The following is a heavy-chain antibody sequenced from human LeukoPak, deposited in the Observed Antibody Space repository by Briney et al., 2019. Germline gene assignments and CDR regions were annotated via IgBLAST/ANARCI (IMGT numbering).Heavy chain of an antibody. D-gene: IGHD3-16*01. V-gene: IGHV1-69*04. J-gene: IGHJ3*02. CDR1: GGTFSSYA. Sequence: ASVKVPCKASGGTFSSYAISWVRQAPGQGLEWMGRIIPILGIANYAQKFQGRVTITADKSTSTAYMELSSLRSEDTAVYYCARDEEGGPYAFDIWGQGTMVTVSS. CDR3: ARDEEGGPYAFDI. CDR2: IIPILGIA.